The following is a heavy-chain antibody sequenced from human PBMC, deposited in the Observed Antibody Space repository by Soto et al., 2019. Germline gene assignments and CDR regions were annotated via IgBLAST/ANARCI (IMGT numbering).Heavy chain of an antibody. CDR3: ARDRGDYDYIWGNDHHDY. J-gene: IGHJ4*02. V-gene: IGHV3-33*01. CDR2: IWYDGSNK. Sequence: PGGSLRLSCAASGFTFSSYGMHWVRQAPGKGLEWVAVIWYDGSNKYYADSVKGRFTISRDNSKNTLYLQMNSLRAEDTAVYYCARDRGDYDYIWGNDHHDYWGQGTLVTVSS. CDR1: GFTFSSYG. D-gene: IGHD3-16*01.